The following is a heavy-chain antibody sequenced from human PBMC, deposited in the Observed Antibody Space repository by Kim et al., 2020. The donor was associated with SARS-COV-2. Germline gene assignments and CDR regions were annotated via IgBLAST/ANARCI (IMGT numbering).Heavy chain of an antibody. V-gene: IGHV1-3*01. CDR2: INAGNGNT. J-gene: IGHJ6*02. CDR1: GYTFTSYA. Sequence: ASVKVSCKASGYTFTSYAMHWVRQAPGQRLEWMGWINAGNGNTKYSQKFQGRVTITRDTSASTAYMELSSLRSEDTAVYYCARDGTPYYYYGMDVWGQGTTVTVSS. CDR3: ARDGTPYYYYGMDV.